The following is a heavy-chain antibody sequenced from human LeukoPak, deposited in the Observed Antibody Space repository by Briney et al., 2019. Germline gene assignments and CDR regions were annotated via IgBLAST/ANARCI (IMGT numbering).Heavy chain of an antibody. Sequence: GGSLRLSCAASGFTFDDYAMHWVRQAPGKGLEWVSGISWNSGSIGYADSVKGRFTISRDNAKNSLYLQMNSLRAEDTALYYCAKDIVLLSPAAQGEGFDYWGQGTLVTVSS. D-gene: IGHD2-2*01. CDR2: ISWNSGSI. V-gene: IGHV3-9*01. CDR1: GFTFDDYA. J-gene: IGHJ4*02. CDR3: AKDIVLLSPAAQGEGFDY.